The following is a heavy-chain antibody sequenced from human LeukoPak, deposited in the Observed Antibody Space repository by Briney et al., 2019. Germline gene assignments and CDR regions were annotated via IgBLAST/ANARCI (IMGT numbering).Heavy chain of an antibody. Sequence: GESLKISCKGSGYSFTSYWIGWVRQMPGKGLEWMGIIYPGDSDTRYSPSFQGQVTISADKSISTAYLQWSSLKASDTATYYCARLFMYCSGGSCYPDYWGQGTLVTVSS. CDR3: ARLFMYCSGGSCYPDY. J-gene: IGHJ4*02. V-gene: IGHV5-51*01. CDR2: IYPGDSDT. D-gene: IGHD2-15*01. CDR1: GYSFTSYW.